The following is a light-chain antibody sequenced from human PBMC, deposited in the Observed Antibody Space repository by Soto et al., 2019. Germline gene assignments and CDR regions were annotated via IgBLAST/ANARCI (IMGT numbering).Light chain of an antibody. CDR1: SSDVGGYNY. V-gene: IGLV2-14*01. CDR2: EVS. Sequence: QSVLTQPASVSGSPGQSITISCTGTSSDVGGYNYVSWYQQHPGKAPKLMIYEVSNRPSGVSNRFSGSKSGNTASLTISGLQAEDEDDYYCSSYTSSSTYVFGTGTKVTV. J-gene: IGLJ1*01. CDR3: SSYTSSSTYV.